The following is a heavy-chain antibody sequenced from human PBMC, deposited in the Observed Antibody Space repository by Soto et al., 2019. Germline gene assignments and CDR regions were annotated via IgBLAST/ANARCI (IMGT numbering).Heavy chain of an antibody. CDR3: AREGPPAHY. CDR1: GYTFTSYA. J-gene: IGHJ4*02. D-gene: IGHD2-2*01. V-gene: IGHV1-18*01. Sequence: QVQLVQSGAEVKKPGASVKVSCKASGYTFTSYAISWVRQAPGQGLEWMGWISAYNGNTNYAQKLPARVTMTTATSTSAAYTGLRSLRSADPAGFYCAREGPPAHYWGQGTRVTVPP. CDR2: ISAYNGNT.